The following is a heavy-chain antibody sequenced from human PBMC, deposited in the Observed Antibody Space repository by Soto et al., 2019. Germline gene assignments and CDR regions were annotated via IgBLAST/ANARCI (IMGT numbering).Heavy chain of an antibody. D-gene: IGHD3-10*01. CDR3: AREGWFGELLMVY. V-gene: IGHV3-33*01. CDR1: GFTFSSYG. J-gene: IGHJ4*02. CDR2: IWYDGSNK. Sequence: QVQLVESGGGVVQPGRSLRLSCAASGFTFSSYGMHWVRQAPGKGLEWVAVIWYDGSNKYYADSVKGRFTISRDNSKNTLYLQMNSLRAEDTAVYYCAREGWFGELLMVYWGQGTLVTVSS.